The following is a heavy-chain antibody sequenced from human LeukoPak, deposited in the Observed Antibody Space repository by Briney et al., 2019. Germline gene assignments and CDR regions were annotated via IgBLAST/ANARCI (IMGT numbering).Heavy chain of an antibody. Sequence: GESLKISCKGSGSRFTSYWNGWVRQMPGKGLEWMGIIYPGDSDTRYSPSFQGQVTISADKSISTAYLQWSSLKASDTAMYYCARLIACSSTSCYGSAFDIWGQGTMVTVSS. CDR2: IYPGDSDT. CDR3: ARLIACSSTSCYGSAFDI. D-gene: IGHD2-2*01. CDR1: GSRFTSYW. J-gene: IGHJ3*02. V-gene: IGHV5-51*01.